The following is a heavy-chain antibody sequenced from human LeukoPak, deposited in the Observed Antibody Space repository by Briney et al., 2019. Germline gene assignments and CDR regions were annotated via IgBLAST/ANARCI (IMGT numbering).Heavy chain of an antibody. V-gene: IGHV3-30*18. Sequence: QPGGSLRLSCAASGFTFSSYVMHWVRQAPGKGLEWVAVISYDGSNKYYADSVKGRFTISRDNSKNTLYLQMNSLRAEDTAVYYCAKDSSGDAFDIWGQGTMVTVSS. J-gene: IGHJ3*02. CDR2: ISYDGSNK. CDR3: AKDSSGDAFDI. CDR1: GFTFSSYV. D-gene: IGHD5-12*01.